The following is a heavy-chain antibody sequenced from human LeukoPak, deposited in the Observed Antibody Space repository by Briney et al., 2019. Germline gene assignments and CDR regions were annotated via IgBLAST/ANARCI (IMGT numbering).Heavy chain of an antibody. D-gene: IGHD1-26*01. Sequence: GESLKISCKGSGYRFTSYWIGWVRQMPGKGLEWMGIIYPGDSDTRYSPSFQGQVTISADKSISTAYLQWSSLKASDTAMYYCARQSVGGGSYYGVYYYYMDVWGKGTTVTVSS. J-gene: IGHJ6*03. CDR3: ARQSVGGGSYYGVYYYYMDV. V-gene: IGHV5-51*01. CDR2: IYPGDSDT. CDR1: GYRFTSYW.